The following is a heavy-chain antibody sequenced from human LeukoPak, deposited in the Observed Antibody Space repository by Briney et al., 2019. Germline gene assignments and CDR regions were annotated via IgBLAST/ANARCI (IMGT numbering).Heavy chain of an antibody. D-gene: IGHD3-16*02. Sequence: PSETLSLTCTVSGGSISSSSYYWGWIRQPPGKGLEWIGSIYYSGSTYYNPSLKSRVTISVDTSKNQFSLKLSSVTAADTAVYYCARLERRWGDYDYVWGSYRSGGIDYWGQGTLVTVSS. CDR1: GGSISSSSYY. CDR2: IYYSGST. J-gene: IGHJ4*02. V-gene: IGHV4-39*01. CDR3: ARLERRWGDYDYVWGSYRSGGIDY.